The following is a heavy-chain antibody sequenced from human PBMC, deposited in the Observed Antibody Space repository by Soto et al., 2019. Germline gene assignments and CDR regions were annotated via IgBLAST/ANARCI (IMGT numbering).Heavy chain of an antibody. CDR1: GFTFSSYS. J-gene: IGHJ3*02. Sequence: GGSLRLSCAASGFTFSSYSMNWVRQAPGKGLEWVSSISSSSSYIYYADSVKGRFTISRDNAKNSLYLQMNSLRAEDTAVYYCARATTVTIFDAFDIRGQGTMVTVSS. D-gene: IGHD4-17*01. CDR2: ISSSSSYI. CDR3: ARATTVTIFDAFDI. V-gene: IGHV3-21*01.